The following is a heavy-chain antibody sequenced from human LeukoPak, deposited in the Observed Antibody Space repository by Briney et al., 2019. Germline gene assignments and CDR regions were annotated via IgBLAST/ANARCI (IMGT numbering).Heavy chain of an antibody. J-gene: IGHJ5*02. V-gene: IGHV3-7*03. Sequence: GESLRLSCAASGFTFSNHWMSWVRQAPGKGLEWVANIRDDGSEKYYVDSVKGRFTVSRDNVKNSLFLQMNGLRVDDTAVYYCAKSGSSVFWSWGQGTLVTVSS. CDR1: GFTFSNHW. CDR3: AKSGSSVFWS. CDR2: IRDDGSEK. D-gene: IGHD3-3*02.